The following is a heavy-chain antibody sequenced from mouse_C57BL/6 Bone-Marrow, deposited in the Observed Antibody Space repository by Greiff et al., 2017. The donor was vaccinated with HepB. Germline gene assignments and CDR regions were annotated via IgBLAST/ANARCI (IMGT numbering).Heavy chain of an antibody. Sequence: QVQLQQPGAELVKPGASVKLSCKASGYTFTSYWMQWVKQRPGQGLEWIGEIDPSDSYTNYNQKFKGKATLTVDTSSSTAYMQLSSLTSEDSAVYYCARDGYYFYYAMDYWGQGTSATVSS. V-gene: IGHV1-50*01. CDR1: GYTFTSYW. CDR2: IDPSDSYT. CDR3: ARDGYYFYYAMDY. J-gene: IGHJ4*01. D-gene: IGHD2-3*01.